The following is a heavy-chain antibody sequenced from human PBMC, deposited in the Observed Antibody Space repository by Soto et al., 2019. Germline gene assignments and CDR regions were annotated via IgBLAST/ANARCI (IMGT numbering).Heavy chain of an antibody. V-gene: IGHV2-5*01. J-gene: IGHJ5*02. CDR1: GFSLSTSGVG. Sequence: QITLKESGPTLVKPTQTLTLTCTFSGFSLSTSGVGVGWIRQPPGKALEWLALLYWNDDKRYSPSLESRLTITKDTSKNQVVLTMTNMDPVDTATYYCAHSSSGIAAAVWVIDPWGQGTLVTVSS. CDR2: LYWNDDK. CDR3: AHSSSGIAAAVWVIDP. D-gene: IGHD6-13*01.